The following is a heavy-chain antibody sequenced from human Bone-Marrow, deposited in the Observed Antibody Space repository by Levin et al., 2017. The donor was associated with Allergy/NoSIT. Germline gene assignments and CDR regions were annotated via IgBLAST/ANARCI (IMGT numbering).Heavy chain of an antibody. CDR2: IYYSGNT. J-gene: IGHJ4*02. CDR1: GGSISTGGFH. V-gene: IGHV4-31*03. D-gene: IGHD5-24*01. Sequence: SQTLSLTCSLSGGSISTGGFHWSWVRQRPGKGLEWIGYIYYSGNTYYNPSLQSRLSISIDTSKNQFSLRLTSVTASDTAVYYCAREDGYVFDYWGQGTLVTVSS. CDR3: AREDGYVFDY.